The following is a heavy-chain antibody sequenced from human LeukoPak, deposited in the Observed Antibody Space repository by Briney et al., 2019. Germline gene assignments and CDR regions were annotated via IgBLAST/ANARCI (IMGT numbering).Heavy chain of an antibody. D-gene: IGHD2-2*02. Sequence: ASVKVSCKASGYTFTDYYMHWVRQAPGQGLEWMGWINPNSGGTNYAQKFQGRVTMTRDTSISTAYMELSRLRSDDTAVYYCATLGYCSSTSCYTFDYWGQGTLVTVSS. CDR1: GYTFTDYY. J-gene: IGHJ4*02. CDR2: INPNSGGT. V-gene: IGHV1-2*02. CDR3: ATLGYCSSTSCYTFDY.